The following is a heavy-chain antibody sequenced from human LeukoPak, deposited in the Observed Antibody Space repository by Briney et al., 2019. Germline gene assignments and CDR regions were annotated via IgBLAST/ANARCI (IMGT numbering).Heavy chain of an antibody. V-gene: IGHV1-18*01. D-gene: IGHD3-16*01. CDR1: GYTFTSCG. CDR3: ARVGYYYYYMDV. J-gene: IGHJ6*03. CDR2: ISAYNGNT. Sequence: ASVKVSCKASGYTFTSCGISWVRQAPGQGLEWMGWISAYNGNTNYAQKLQGRVTMTTDTSTSTAYMELRNLRSDDTAVYYCARVGYYYYYMDVWGKGTTVTVSS.